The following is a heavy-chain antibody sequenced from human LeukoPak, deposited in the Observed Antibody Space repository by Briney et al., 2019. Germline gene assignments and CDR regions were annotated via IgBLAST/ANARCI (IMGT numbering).Heavy chain of an antibody. CDR3: ARDWARYCSSTSCYAFDY. V-gene: IGHV1-18*01. D-gene: IGHD2-2*01. Sequence: GASVKVSCKASGYTFTSYGISWVRQAPGQGLEWMGWISAYNGNTNYAQKLQGRVTMTTDTSTSTAYMELRSLRSDDTAVYYCARDWARYCSSTSCYAFDYWGQGTLVTVSS. CDR1: GYTFTSYG. J-gene: IGHJ4*02. CDR2: ISAYNGNT.